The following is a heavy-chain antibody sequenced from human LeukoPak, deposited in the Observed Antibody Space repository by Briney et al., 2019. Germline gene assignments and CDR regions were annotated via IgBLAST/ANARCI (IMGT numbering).Heavy chain of an antibody. CDR1: GYTFTSYY. CDR2: INPSGGST. CDR3: AKTLRWDGYNSDAFDI. Sequence: GASVKVSCKASGYTFTSYYMHWVRQAPGQGLEWMGIINPSGGSTSYAQKFQGRVTMTRDTSTSTVYMELSSLRSEDTAVYYCAKTLRWDGYNSDAFDIWGQGTMVTVSS. V-gene: IGHV1-46*01. J-gene: IGHJ3*02. D-gene: IGHD5-24*01.